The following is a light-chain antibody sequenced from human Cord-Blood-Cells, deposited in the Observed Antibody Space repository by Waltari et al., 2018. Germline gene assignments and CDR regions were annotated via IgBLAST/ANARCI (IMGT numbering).Light chain of an antibody. CDR1: SLRSYY. J-gene: IGLJ3*02. CDR2: GKN. V-gene: IGLV3-19*01. CDR3: NSRDSSGNHLRV. Sequence: SSELTQDPAVSVALGQTVRITCQGDSLRSYYANWYQQKPGQAPVLVIYGKNNRPSGIPDRFSGSSSGNTASLTIPGAQAEDEADYYCNSRDSSGNHLRVFGGGTKLTVL.